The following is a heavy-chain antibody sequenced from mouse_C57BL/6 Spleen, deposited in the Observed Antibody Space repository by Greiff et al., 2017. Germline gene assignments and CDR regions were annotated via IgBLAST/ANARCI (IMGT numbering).Heavy chain of an antibody. D-gene: IGHD2-1*01. CDR1: GYTFTSYW. CDR3: AKDMNYGNSFDY. Sequence: QVQLKQPGAELVRPGSSVKLSCKASGYTFTSYWMHWVKQRPIQGLEWIGNIDPSDSETHYNQKFKDKATLTVDKSSSTAYMQLSSLTSEDSAVYYCAKDMNYGNSFDYWGQGTTLTVSS. V-gene: IGHV1-52*01. J-gene: IGHJ2*01. CDR2: IDPSDSET.